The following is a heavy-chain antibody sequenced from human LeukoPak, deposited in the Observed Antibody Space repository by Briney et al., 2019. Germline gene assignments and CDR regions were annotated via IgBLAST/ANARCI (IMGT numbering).Heavy chain of an antibody. V-gene: IGHV4-31*03. CDR2: IYYSGST. D-gene: IGHD4-17*01. CDR3: ARLRCYYYMDV. Sequence: PSQTLSLTCTVSGGSISSGGYYWSWLRQHPGKGLEWIGYIYYSGSTYYNPSLKSRVTISVDTSKNQFSLKLSSVTAADTAVYYCARLRCYYYMDVWGKGTTVTVSS. J-gene: IGHJ6*03. CDR1: GGSISSGGYY.